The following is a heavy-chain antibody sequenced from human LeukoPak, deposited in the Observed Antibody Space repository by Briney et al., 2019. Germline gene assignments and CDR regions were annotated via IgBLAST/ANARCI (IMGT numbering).Heavy chain of an antibody. V-gene: IGHV4-59*01. D-gene: IGHD5-18*01. CDR2: IHYSGST. Sequence: SETLSLTCTVSGGSISSYYWSWIRQPPGKGLEWIGYIHYSGSTNYNPSLKSRVTMSVDTSKNQFTLKLRSVTTADTAVYYCARYTAMVAFHAHGFDIWGKGTMVTVS. J-gene: IGHJ3*02. CDR3: ARYTAMVAFHAHGFDI. CDR1: GGSISSYY.